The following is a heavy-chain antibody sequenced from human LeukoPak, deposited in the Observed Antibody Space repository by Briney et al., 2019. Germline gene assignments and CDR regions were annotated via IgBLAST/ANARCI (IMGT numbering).Heavy chain of an antibody. Sequence: GASVKVSCNASGYTFTSYAMHWVRQAPGQRLEWMGWINGGNGNTKYSQKFQGRGTITRDTSASTAYIELSSLRSEDTAVYYCARDAPITIQQNYYYYYGMDVWGQGTTVTVSS. J-gene: IGHJ6*02. V-gene: IGHV1-3*01. CDR2: INGGNGNT. CDR3: ARDAPITIQQNYYYYYGMDV. CDR1: GYTFTSYA. D-gene: IGHD3-3*01.